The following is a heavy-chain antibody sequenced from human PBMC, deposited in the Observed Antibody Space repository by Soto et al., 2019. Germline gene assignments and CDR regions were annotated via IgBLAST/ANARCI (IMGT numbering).Heavy chain of an antibody. D-gene: IGHD3-10*01. V-gene: IGHV1-18*01. Sequence: QLQLVQSGTEVRKPGASVKVTCKASGYTFNDYGVSWVRQAPGQGLEWLGWINSRNQSTEVAQRFKDRVIMTTDSSTTTAYMELRGLKSDDTATYYCARDRRITRFHYYYYAMDACGQGTTVIVSS. J-gene: IGHJ6*02. CDR2: INSRNQST. CDR1: GYTFNDYG. CDR3: ARDRRITRFHYYYYAMDA.